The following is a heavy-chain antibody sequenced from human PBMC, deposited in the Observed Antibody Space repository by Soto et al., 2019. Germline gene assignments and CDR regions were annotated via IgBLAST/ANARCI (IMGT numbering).Heavy chain of an antibody. D-gene: IGHD3-10*01. V-gene: IGHV4-30-4*01. J-gene: IGHJ4*02. Sequence: PSETLSLTCTVSGGSISSGDYYWSWIRQPPGKGLEWIGYIYYSGSTYYNPSLKCRVTISVDTSKDQFSLKLSSVTAADTAVYYCARAQGSGFLVSWGQGTLVTVSS. CDR1: GGSISSGDYY. CDR3: ARAQGSGFLVS. CDR2: IYYSGST.